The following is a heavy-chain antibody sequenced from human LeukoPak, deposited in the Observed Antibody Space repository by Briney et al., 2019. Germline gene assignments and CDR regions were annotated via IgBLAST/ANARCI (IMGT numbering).Heavy chain of an antibody. Sequence: SETLSLTCAVYGGSLSGYYWSWIRQPPGKGLEWIGEINHSGNTNYSPSLKSRVTISVDTSKNQFSLKLSSVTAADTAVYYCARHVDTATDYFDYWGQGTLVTVSS. CDR3: ARHVDTATDYFDY. CDR2: INHSGNT. J-gene: IGHJ4*02. D-gene: IGHD5-18*01. V-gene: IGHV4-34*01. CDR1: GGSLSGYY.